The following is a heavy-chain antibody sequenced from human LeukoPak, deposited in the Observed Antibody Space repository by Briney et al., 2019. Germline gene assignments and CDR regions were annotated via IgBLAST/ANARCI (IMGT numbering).Heavy chain of an antibody. Sequence: ASVKVSCKASGYTFTSYYMHWVRQAPGQGLEWMGIINPSGGSTSYAQKFQGRVTMTRDTSTSTVYMELSSLRSEDTAVYYCARVHSGSYYHGGDFDYWGRGTLVTVSS. CDR3: ARVHSGSYYHGGDFDY. CDR1: GYTFTSYY. J-gene: IGHJ4*02. D-gene: IGHD1-26*01. V-gene: IGHV1-46*03. CDR2: INPSGGST.